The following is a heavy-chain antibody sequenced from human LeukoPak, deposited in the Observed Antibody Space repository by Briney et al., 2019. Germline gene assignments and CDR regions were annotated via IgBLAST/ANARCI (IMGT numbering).Heavy chain of an antibody. Sequence: GGSLRLSCAASGFTFSSYAMSWVRQAPGKVLEWVSAISGSGGSTYYADSVKGRFTISRDNSKNTLYLQMNSLRAEDTAVYYCAREYYDFWSGYPSDLPDAFDIWGQGTMVTVSS. J-gene: IGHJ3*02. CDR3: AREYYDFWSGYPSDLPDAFDI. CDR2: ISGSGGST. CDR1: GFTFSSYA. V-gene: IGHV3-23*01. D-gene: IGHD3-3*01.